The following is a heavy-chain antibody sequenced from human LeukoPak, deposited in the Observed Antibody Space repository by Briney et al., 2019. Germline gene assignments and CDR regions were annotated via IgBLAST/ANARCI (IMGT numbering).Heavy chain of an antibody. CDR1: GDSISSGDYS. D-gene: IGHD3-10*01. J-gene: IGHJ3*02. V-gene: IGHV4-61*08. CDR2: IYYSGST. CDR3: ARVHHLYGSGSYGDDAFDI. Sequence: SETLSLTCTVSGDSISSGDYSWGWIRQPSGKGLEWIGYIYYSGSTNYNPSLKSRVTISVDTSKNQFSLKLSSVTAADTAVYYCARVHHLYGSGSYGDDAFDIWGQGTMVTVSS.